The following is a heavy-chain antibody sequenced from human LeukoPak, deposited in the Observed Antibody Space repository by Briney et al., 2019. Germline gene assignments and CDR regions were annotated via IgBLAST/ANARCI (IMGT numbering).Heavy chain of an antibody. CDR2: IYHSGST. CDR3: ARATIVVVPAPLFLA. CDR1: GGSISSGGYY. Sequence: SETLSLTCTVSGGSISSGGYYWSWIRQPPGKGLEWIGYIYHSGSTYYNPSLKSRVTISVDRSKNQFSLKLSSVTAADTAVYYCARATIVVVPAPLFLAWGQGTLVTVSS. J-gene: IGHJ5*02. D-gene: IGHD2-2*01. V-gene: IGHV4-30-2*01.